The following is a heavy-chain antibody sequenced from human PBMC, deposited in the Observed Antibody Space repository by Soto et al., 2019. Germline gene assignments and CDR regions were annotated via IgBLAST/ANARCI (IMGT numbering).Heavy chain of an antibody. CDR3: ARRAVAGTSWFDP. J-gene: IGHJ5*02. D-gene: IGHD6-19*01. V-gene: IGHV4-4*02. Sequence: SETLSLTCAVSGGSITTTNWWNWVRQPPGKGLEWIGEIYHSGRTNFNPSLKSRVTISIDQSKNQVPLKLSSVTAADTAVYYCARRAVAGTSWFDPWGQGTQVTVSS. CDR2: IYHSGRT. CDR1: GGSITTTNW.